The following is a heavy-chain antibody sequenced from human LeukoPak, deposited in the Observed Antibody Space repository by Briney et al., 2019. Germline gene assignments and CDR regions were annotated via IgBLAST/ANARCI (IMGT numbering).Heavy chain of an antibody. V-gene: IGHV3-7*03. D-gene: IGHD3-22*01. CDR3: AKGSYYDSSGSFYFDY. Sequence: PGGSLRLSCAASGFTFSSYWMNWARQAPGKGLEWVASINHNGNVNYYVDSVKGRFTISRDNAKNSLYLQMSNLRAEDTAAYYCAKGSYYDSSGSFYFDYWGRGTLVTVSS. CDR1: GFTFSSYW. CDR2: INHNGNVN. J-gene: IGHJ4*02.